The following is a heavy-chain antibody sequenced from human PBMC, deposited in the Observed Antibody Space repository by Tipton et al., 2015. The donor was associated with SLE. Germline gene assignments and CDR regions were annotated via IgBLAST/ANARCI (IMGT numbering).Heavy chain of an antibody. CDR2: IKSKTDGGTT. CDR1: GFTFSNAW. Sequence: GSLRLSCAASGFTFSNAWMSWVRQAPGKGLEWVGRIKSKTDGGTTDYAAPVKGRFTISRDDSKNTLYLQMNSLKTEDTAVYYCTTLTDTAHYYYYMDVWGKGTTVTVSS. D-gene: IGHD5-18*01. J-gene: IGHJ6*03. CDR3: TTLTDTAHYYYYMDV. V-gene: IGHV3-15*01.